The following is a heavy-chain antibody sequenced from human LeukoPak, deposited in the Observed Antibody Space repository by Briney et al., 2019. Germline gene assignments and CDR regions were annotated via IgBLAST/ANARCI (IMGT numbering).Heavy chain of an antibody. CDR2: INHSGST. CDR3: AWGGEYSSGLDY. Sequence: SETLSLTCAVYGGSYSGYYWSWILQPPGKALEWIGEINHSGSTNYNPSLKSRVTISVDTSKNQFSLKLSSVTAADTAVYYCAWGGEYSSGLDYWGQGTLVTVSS. J-gene: IGHJ4*02. V-gene: IGHV4-34*01. CDR1: GGSYSGYY. D-gene: IGHD6-19*01.